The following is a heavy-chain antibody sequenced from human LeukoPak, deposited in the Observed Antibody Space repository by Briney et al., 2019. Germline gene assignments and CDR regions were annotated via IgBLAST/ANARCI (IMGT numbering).Heavy chain of an antibody. V-gene: IGHV3-30*01. J-gene: IGHJ2*01. CDR2: ISYDGSNI. D-gene: IGHD3-10*01. CDR1: GFTFSSYA. Sequence: GGSLRLSCAASGFTFSSYALLWVREAPGKGLEWVAVISYDGSNIYYADSVKGRFTISRDNSKNTLHLQMNSPRAEDTAVYYCAREVRESYNWYFDLWGRGTLVTVSS. CDR3: AREVRESYNWYFDL.